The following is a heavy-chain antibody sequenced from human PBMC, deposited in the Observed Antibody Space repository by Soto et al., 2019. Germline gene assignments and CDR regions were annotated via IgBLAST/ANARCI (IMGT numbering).Heavy chain of an antibody. CDR3: ARDIGGSYYDSSGPYDY. CDR2: IKQDGSEK. Sequence: GGSLRLSCAASGLTFSSYWMSWVRQAPGKGLEWVANIKQDGSEKHYVDYVKGRFTISRDNAKNFLYLQMNSLSADDTAVYYCARDIGGSYYDSSGPYDYWGQGTLVTVSS. V-gene: IGHV3-7*01. J-gene: IGHJ4*02. D-gene: IGHD3-22*01. CDR1: GLTFSSYW.